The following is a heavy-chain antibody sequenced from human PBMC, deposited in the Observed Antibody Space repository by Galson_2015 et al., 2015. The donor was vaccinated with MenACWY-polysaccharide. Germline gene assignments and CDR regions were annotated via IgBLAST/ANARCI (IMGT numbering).Heavy chain of an antibody. D-gene: IGHD4-17*01. CDR3: AKDNWLRREVLVGDYDY. J-gene: IGHJ4*02. Sequence: LSLSCAASGFIFNHYGIHWVRQAPGKGLEWVALISYDETNKHYADSVKGRFTISRDTSKNVVYLQMNSLRVEDTALYFCAKDNWLRREVLVGDYDYWGQGTLVAVSS. CDR1: GFIFNHYG. CDR2: ISYDETNK. V-gene: IGHV3-30*18.